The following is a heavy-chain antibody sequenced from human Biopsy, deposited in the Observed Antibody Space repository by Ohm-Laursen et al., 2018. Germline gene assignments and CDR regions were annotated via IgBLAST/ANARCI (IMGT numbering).Heavy chain of an antibody. CDR3: ARDRGYYSDRTVPGYFDL. CDR1: GDSISSYY. CDR2: VYYTGST. J-gene: IGHJ2*01. Sequence: GTLSLTCTVSGDSISSYYWSWIRQPPGKGLQWIGYVYYTGSTDYNPSLQSRVTISVDTSKNHFSMRLRSVTPADTAIYYCARDRGYYSDRTVPGYFDLWGRGTLVAVSS. D-gene: IGHD3-22*01. V-gene: IGHV4-59*01.